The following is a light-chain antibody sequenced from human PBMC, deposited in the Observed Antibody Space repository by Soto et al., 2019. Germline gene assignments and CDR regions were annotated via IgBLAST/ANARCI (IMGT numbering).Light chain of an antibody. CDR1: SSDIGSYNL. CDR2: EVT. V-gene: IGLV2-23*02. CDR3: CSYAGSSTMDV. J-gene: IGLJ1*01. Sequence: LTQPASVSGSPGQSITISCTGTSSDIGSYNLVSWYQQHPGRAPKLIIYEVTERPSGVSNRFSGSKSGNLASLTISGLQAEDEADYYCCSYAGSSTMDVFGAGTKVTVL.